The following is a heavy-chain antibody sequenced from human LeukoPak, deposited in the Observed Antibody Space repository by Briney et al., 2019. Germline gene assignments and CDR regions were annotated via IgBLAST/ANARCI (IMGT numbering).Heavy chain of an antibody. CDR3: AAYSGSYGGSFDY. J-gene: IGHJ4*02. Sequence: VASVKVSCKASGYTFTDYYMHWVRQAPGQGLEWMVWINPNSGDSNYAQKFQDRVTMTRDTSIRTAYMELNRLTSDDTAVYYCAAYSGSYGGSFDYWGQGTLVTVSS. CDR1: GYTFTDYY. D-gene: IGHD1-26*01. CDR2: INPNSGDS. V-gene: IGHV1-2*02.